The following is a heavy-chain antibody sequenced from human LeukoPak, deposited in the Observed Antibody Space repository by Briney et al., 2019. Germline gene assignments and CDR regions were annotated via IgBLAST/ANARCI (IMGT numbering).Heavy chain of an antibody. CDR2: ISWDGGST. V-gene: IGHV3-43*01. D-gene: IGHD3-10*01. CDR1: GFTFDDYT. CDR3: ARVWFGYFFQ. J-gene: IGHJ4*02. Sequence: QSGGSLRLSCAASGFTFDDYTMHWVRQAPGKGLEWVSLISWDGGSTYYADSVKGRFTISKDNSNNTVYLQMNSVRVEDTAVYYCARVWFGYFFQWGQGALVTVSS.